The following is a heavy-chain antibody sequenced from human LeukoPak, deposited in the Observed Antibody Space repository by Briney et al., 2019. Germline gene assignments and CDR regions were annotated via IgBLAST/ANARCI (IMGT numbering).Heavy chain of an antibody. Sequence: GRSLRLSCAPFEFTFDKYAMHSVRQAPGQGLEWVSVISGDGGTTYFADSFKGRFTISRDNSKNSLYLQLNSLRPEDTALYFCTKETRGGAFDIWGQGTVVTVSS. D-gene: IGHD3-16*01. J-gene: IGHJ3*02. CDR3: TKETRGGAFDI. CDR2: ISGDGGTT. CDR1: EFTFDKYA. V-gene: IGHV3-43*02.